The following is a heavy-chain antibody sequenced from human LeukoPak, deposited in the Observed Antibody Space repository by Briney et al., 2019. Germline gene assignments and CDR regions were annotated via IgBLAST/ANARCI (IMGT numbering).Heavy chain of an antibody. CDR3: ARAEGITMTSPFDY. CDR2: IYHSGST. V-gene: IGHV4-30-2*01. D-gene: IGHD3-22*01. J-gene: IGHJ4*02. CDR1: GGSISSGGYY. Sequence: SETLSLTCTVSGGSISSGGYYWSWIRQPPGKGLEWIGYIYHSGSTYYNPSLKSRVTISVDTSKNQFSLKLSSVTAADTAVYYCARAEGITMTSPFDYWAQGTLVTVSS.